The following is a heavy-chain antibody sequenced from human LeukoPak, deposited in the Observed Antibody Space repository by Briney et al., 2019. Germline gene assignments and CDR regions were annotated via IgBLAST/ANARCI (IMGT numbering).Heavy chain of an antibody. CDR1: GFTFSSYG. CDR3: ARGDTVGAHDY. Sequence: GGSLRLSRAASGFTFSSYGVHWVRQAPGKGLEWVAVIWYDGSNKYYADSVKGRFTISRDNSKNTLYLQMNSMRAEDTAVYYCARGDTVGAHDYWGQGTLVTVSS. D-gene: IGHD1-26*01. V-gene: IGHV3-33*01. J-gene: IGHJ4*02. CDR2: IWYDGSNK.